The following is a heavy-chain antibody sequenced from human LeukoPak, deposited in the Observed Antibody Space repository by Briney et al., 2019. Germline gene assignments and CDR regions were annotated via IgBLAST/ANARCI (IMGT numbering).Heavy chain of an antibody. D-gene: IGHD2-15*01. CDR2: IIPIFGPA. Sequence: GASVKVSCKASGGTFSSYAISWVRQAPGQGLEWMGGIIPIFGPANYAQKFQGRVTITADESTSTAYMELSSLRSEDTAVYYCARAQLLLVEGGYYYYGMDVWGQGTTVTVSS. V-gene: IGHV1-69*13. CDR3: ARAQLLLVEGGYYYYGMDV. J-gene: IGHJ6*02. CDR1: GGTFSSYA.